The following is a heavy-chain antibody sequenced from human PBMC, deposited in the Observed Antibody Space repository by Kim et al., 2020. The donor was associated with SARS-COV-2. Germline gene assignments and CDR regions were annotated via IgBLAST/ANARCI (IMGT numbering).Heavy chain of an antibody. V-gene: IGHV3-23*03. CDR3: AKNDYGGNSVTFDY. Sequence: GGSLRLSCAASGFTFSSYAMSWVRQAPGKGLEWVSVIYSGGSSTYYADSVKGRFTISRDKSKNTLYLQMNSLRAEDTAVYYCAKNDYGGNSVTFDYWGQG. J-gene: IGHJ4*02. CDR2: IYSGGSST. D-gene: IGHD4-17*01. CDR1: GFTFSSYA.